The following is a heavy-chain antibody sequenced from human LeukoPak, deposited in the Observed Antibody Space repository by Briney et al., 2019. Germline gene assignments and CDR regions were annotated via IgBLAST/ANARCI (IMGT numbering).Heavy chain of an antibody. CDR1: GFTFSIYW. CDR3: VRVRMNIYGFDY. Sequence: PGGSLRLSCAASGFTFSIYWMHWVRQVPGKGLVWVSHLNSDGSSSNYADSVKGRFTISRDNAKNTLYLQMNSLRAEDTAVYYCVRVRMNIYGFDYWGQGTLVTVSS. CDR2: LNSDGSSS. V-gene: IGHV3-74*01. D-gene: IGHD5-18*01. J-gene: IGHJ4*02.